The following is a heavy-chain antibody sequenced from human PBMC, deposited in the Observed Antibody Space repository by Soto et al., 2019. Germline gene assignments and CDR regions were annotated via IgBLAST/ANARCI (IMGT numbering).Heavy chain of an antibody. CDR3: AREGRVGGTRALEY. Sequence: QVQLQESGPGLVKPSGTLSLICAVSGGSIRSSNWWSWVRQPPGKGLEWIGEIYHSGSTNYNPSLKSRVTISVDTSKNHFSLRLRSVTAADTAVYYCAREGRVGGTRALEYWGQGTLVTVSS. V-gene: IGHV4-4*02. CDR2: IYHSGST. D-gene: IGHD1-26*01. CDR1: GGSIRSSNW. J-gene: IGHJ4*02.